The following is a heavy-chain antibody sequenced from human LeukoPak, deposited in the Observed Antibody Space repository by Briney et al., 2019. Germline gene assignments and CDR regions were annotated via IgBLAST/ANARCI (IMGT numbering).Heavy chain of an antibody. CDR1: GFTFGVYA. CDR2: IRSKACGGLR. Sequence: GGSLRLFCTASGFTFGVYAMIWVRQAPGKGLEWVGFIRSKACGGLREYAAAVKGSFTVSRDDSKRIAYLQMNSLKTEDTAVYYCTSVGAGAFDYWGQGTLVTVSS. V-gene: IGHV3-49*04. J-gene: IGHJ4*02. CDR3: TSVGAGAFDY. D-gene: IGHD1-26*01.